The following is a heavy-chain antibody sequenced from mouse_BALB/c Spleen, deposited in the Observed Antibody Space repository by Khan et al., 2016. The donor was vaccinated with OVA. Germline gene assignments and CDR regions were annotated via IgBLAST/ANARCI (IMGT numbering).Heavy chain of an antibody. D-gene: IGHD3-2*02. Sequence: VELVQSGAELVRPGASVKLSCKTSGYTFTNYWIHWVKQRSGQGLEWFARIYPGTDNTYYSEKLKDKSTLTADKYCSTAYLQPSSLTYEDSAVYCCAREEALYYFEYWGQGTTLTVSS. CDR3: AREEALYYFEY. CDR2: IYPGTDNT. V-gene: IGHV1-76*01. J-gene: IGHJ2*01. CDR1: GYTFTNYW.